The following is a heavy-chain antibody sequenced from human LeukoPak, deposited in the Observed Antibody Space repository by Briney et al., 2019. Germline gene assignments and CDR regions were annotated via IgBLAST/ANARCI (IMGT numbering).Heavy chain of an antibody. V-gene: IGHV4-30-2*01. CDR2: IYHSGST. D-gene: IGHD3-10*01. J-gene: IGHJ5*02. CDR3: ARANVLLWFGELSNWFDP. CDR1: GGSISSGGYS. Sequence: SETLSLTCAVSGGSISSGGYSWSWVRQPPGTGLEWIGYIYHSGSTYYNPSLKSRVTISVDRCKNQFSLKLSFVTAADTAVYYCARANVLLWFGELSNWFDPWGQGTLVTVSS.